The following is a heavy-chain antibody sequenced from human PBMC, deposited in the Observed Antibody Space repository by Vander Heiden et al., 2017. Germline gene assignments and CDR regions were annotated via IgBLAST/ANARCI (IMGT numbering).Heavy chain of an antibody. D-gene: IGHD6-19*01. CDR2: IWFDGRNE. CDR1: GLTFDNYD. Sequence: QVQAVESGGGVVTPGSSLRLSCAADGLTFDNYDMHWVRQAPGKGLEWGAFIWFDGRNEFYTDSVKGRFSDSRDNSKNVLYLQMNNLRAEDTAVYYCARNYRSSSGWEYFQHWGQGTLVTVSS. CDR3: ARNYRSSSGWEYFQH. J-gene: IGHJ1*01. V-gene: IGHV3-33*01.